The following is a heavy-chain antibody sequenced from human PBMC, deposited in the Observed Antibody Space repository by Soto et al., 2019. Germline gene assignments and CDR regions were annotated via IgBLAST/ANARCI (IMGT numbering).Heavy chain of an antibody. D-gene: IGHD3-3*01. CDR2: IKQDGSEK. CDR3: ARDQDDSSDAFDI. V-gene: IGHV3-7*01. Sequence: EVHLVESGGGLVQPGGSLRLSCAASGITFSNYWMTWVRQAPGKGLECVANIKQDGSEKYYVDSVKGRFTISRDNAKHSLYLQMISLRAEDTAVYYCARDQDDSSDAFDIWGQGTMVTVSS. CDR1: GITFSNYW. J-gene: IGHJ3*02.